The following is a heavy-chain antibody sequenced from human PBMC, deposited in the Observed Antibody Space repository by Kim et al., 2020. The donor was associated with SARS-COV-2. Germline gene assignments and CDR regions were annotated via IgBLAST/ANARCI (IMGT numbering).Heavy chain of an antibody. CDR3: AKERTLSSMDV. CDR1: GFTFSSYG. CDR2: ISYDGSNK. J-gene: IGHJ6*02. V-gene: IGHV3-30*18. Sequence: GGSLRLSCAASGFTFSSYGMHWVRQAPGKGLEWVAVISYDGSNKYYADSVKGRFTISRDNSKNTLYLQMNSLRAEDTAVYYCAKERTLSSMDVWGQGTTVTVSS.